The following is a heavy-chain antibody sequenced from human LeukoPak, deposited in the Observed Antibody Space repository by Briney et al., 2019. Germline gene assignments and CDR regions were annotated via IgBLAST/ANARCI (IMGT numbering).Heavy chain of an antibody. V-gene: IGHV4-61*02. J-gene: IGHJ4*02. CDR3: ARERGSIVVVIDY. CDR1: GGSISSGSYY. Sequence: PSETLSLTCTVSGGSISSGSYYWSWIRHPAGKGLEWIGRIYTSGSTNYNPSLKSRVTISVDTSKNQFSLKLSSVTAADTAVYYCARERGSIVVVIDYWGQGTLVTVSS. CDR2: IYTSGST. D-gene: IGHD3-22*01.